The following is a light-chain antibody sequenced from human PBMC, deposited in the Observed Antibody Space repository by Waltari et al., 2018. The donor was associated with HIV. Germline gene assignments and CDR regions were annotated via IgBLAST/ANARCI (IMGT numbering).Light chain of an antibody. V-gene: IGKV3-11*01. CDR3: QQRSDWLT. J-gene: IGKJ4*01. CDR2: DAS. Sequence: EILLTQSPASLSLSPGERATLSCRASRSLHVYLAWYQHKVCQAPRLLIYDASKRAPGVPDRFSGGGSGTDFTLTISSLKPEDSAFYFCQQRSDWLTFGGGTK. CDR1: RSLHVY.